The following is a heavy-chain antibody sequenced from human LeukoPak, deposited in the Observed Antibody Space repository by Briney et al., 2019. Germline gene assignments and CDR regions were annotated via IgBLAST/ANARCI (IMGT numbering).Heavy chain of an antibody. J-gene: IGHJ4*02. CDR1: GDSINSYY. CDR3: ATSRAFRGAYYFDH. V-gene: IGHV4-59*01. D-gene: IGHD3-10*01. Sequence: SETLSLTCTVSGDSINSYYWSWIRQPPGKGLEWIGYIYYSGSTNYNPSLKSRVTISIDTSKNQFSLKLSSVTAADTAVYYCATSRAFRGAYYFDHWGQGTLVTVSS. CDR2: IYYSGST.